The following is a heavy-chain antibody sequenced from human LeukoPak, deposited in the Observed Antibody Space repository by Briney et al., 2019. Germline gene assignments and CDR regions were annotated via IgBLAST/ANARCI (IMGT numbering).Heavy chain of an antibody. CDR2: INPDIGTT. J-gene: IGHJ5*02. D-gene: IGHD2-2*01. CDR1: GYTFTGYY. V-gene: IGHV1-2*02. CDR3: ARGSCSSTSCYWRGNWFDP. Sequence: VASVKVSCKASGYTFTGYYMHWVRQAPGQGLEWMGWINPDIGTTNYAQKFQGRVTMTRDTSISTAYMELSRLRSDDTAVYYCARGSCSSTSCYWRGNWFDPWGQGTLVTVSS.